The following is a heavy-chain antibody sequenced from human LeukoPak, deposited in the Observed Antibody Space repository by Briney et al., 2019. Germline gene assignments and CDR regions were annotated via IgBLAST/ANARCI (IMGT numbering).Heavy chain of an antibody. CDR3: AKVHPDYNDEYNWCDS. J-gene: IGHJ5*01. V-gene: IGHV3-23*01. CDR2: ISANTGTT. CDR1: GFTFNTCA. Sequence: PGGSLRLSCAASGFTFNTCAMTWVRQAPGRGLEWVSVISANTGTTYYANSVKDRFTVSRDNSKNTLYLQMSSLRVEGTAVYYCAKVHPDYNDEYNWCDSWGQGTLVTVSS. D-gene: IGHD3-22*01.